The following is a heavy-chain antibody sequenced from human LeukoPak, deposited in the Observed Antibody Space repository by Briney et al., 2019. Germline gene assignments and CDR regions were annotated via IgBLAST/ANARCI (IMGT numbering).Heavy chain of an antibody. CDR2: ISAYNGNT. Sequence: ASVKVSCKASGYTFTSYGISWVRHAPGQRLECMGWISAYNGNTNYAQKLQGRVTMTTDKSTSTAYMELRSLRSDDTAVYYCARDNYGSGSYYNGYGMDVWGQGTTVTVSS. CDR3: ARDNYGSGSYYNGYGMDV. D-gene: IGHD3-10*01. V-gene: IGHV1-18*01. CDR1: GYTFTSYG. J-gene: IGHJ6*02.